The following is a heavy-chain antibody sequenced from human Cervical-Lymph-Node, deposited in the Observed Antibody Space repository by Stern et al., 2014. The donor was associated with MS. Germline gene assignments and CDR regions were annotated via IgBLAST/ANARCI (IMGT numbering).Heavy chain of an antibody. J-gene: IGHJ5*02. CDR1: GDSISDNSW. D-gene: IGHD5-12*01. CDR3: ARVSQSGYDFFDP. V-gene: IGHV4-4*02. Sequence: QVQLQESGPGLVKPSGTLSLTCDVSGDSISDNSWWSWVRQSPEKGLEGIGEIHHSKTTNSNSSLKSRLSLSIDTSKNQFSLRLTPVTAADTAVYYCARVSQSGYDFFDPWGQGMLVTVSS. CDR2: IHHSKTT.